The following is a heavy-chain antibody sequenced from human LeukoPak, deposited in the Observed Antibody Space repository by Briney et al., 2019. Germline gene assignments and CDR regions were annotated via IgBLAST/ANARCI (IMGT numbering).Heavy chain of an antibody. J-gene: IGHJ6*02. D-gene: IGHD3-22*01. CDR2: LKSKKDGGTA. CDR3: TTGPPSISMTVNLSGMDV. Sequence: GGSLRLSCAASGFTFSNAWMSWVRQAPGKGLEWVGRLKSKKDGGTADYAAPVKGRFTISRDDSKNTLYLQMISLKTEDTAVYYCTTGPPSISMTVNLSGMDVWGQGTTVTVSS. CDR1: GFTFSNAW. V-gene: IGHV3-15*01.